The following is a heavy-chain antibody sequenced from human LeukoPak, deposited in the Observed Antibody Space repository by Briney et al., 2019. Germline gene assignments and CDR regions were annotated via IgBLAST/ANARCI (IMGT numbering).Heavy chain of an antibody. CDR1: GFTFSGYT. D-gene: IGHD3-16*01. CDR3: ARDYGYAFDT. CDR2: ISRTSDIV. Sequence: GGSLRLSCAASGFTFSGYTLNWVRQAPGKGLEWVSHISRTSDIVSYADSVRGRFTISRDNAKNSLYLQMSSLRAEDTAVYYCARDYGYAFDTWGQGTMVTVSS. J-gene: IGHJ3*02. V-gene: IGHV3-48*01.